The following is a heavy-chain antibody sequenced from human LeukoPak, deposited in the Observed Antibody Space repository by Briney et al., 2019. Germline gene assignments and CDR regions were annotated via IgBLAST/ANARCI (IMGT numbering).Heavy chain of an antibody. Sequence: GGSLRLSCAASGFIFSGYWMTWVRQAPGKGLEWVSSIFPSGGEIHYADSVRGRFTISRDNSKSTLSLQMNSLRAEDTAIYYCATYRQVLLPFESWGQGTLVTVSS. D-gene: IGHD2-8*02. CDR1: GFIFSGYW. CDR3: ATYRQVLLPFES. J-gene: IGHJ4*02. CDR2: IFPSGGEI. V-gene: IGHV3-23*01.